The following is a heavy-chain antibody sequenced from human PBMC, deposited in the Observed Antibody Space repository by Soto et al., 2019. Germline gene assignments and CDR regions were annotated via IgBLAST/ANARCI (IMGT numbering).Heavy chain of an antibody. CDR3: ARAGVTPHFFDY. CDR2: FESGGSI. J-gene: IGHJ4*02. Sequence: GTLRLSGAAAGFIVRTNYITWVRQAPGKGLEWVSVFESGGSIYYADSVKGRFIISRDYAKNTVYLQMNSLRADDTAVYYCARAGVTPHFFDYWGQGTLVPVSS. CDR1: GFIVRTNY. D-gene: IGHD2-21*02. V-gene: IGHV3-53*01.